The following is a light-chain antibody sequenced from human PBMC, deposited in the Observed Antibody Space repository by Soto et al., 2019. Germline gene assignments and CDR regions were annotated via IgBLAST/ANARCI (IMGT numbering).Light chain of an antibody. J-gene: IGLJ3*02. CDR1: SSDVAAYDF. Sequence: QLVLTQPASVSGSPGQSITISCTGTSSDVAAYDFVSWYQHHPGKAPQLMIYEVSNRPSGVSDRFSGSKSGNTASLTISGLQAEDEADYYCSSYTINFIWVFGGGTKLTVL. CDR3: SSYTINFIWV. CDR2: EVS. V-gene: IGLV2-14*01.